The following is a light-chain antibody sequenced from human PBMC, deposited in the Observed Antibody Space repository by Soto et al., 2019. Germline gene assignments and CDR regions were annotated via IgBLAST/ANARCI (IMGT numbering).Light chain of an antibody. J-gene: IGKJ1*01. Sequence: DIQMTQSPSSLSASVGDRVTITCRASQSVSFWLAWYQQKPGKAPKLLIYKASTLESGVPSRFSGGGFGTESTLTISSLQPDDYATYYCQQYQTFWTFGQGTKVDNK. V-gene: IGKV1-5*03. CDR2: KAS. CDR1: QSVSFW. CDR3: QQYQTFWT.